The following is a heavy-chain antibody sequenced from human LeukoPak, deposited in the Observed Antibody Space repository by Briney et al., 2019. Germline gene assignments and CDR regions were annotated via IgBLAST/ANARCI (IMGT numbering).Heavy chain of an antibody. CDR3: ARSTPPPQSGDFWSGYYSLTYYYYGMDV. D-gene: IGHD3-3*01. Sequence: GASVKVSCKASGGTFSSYAISWVRQAPGQGLEWMGGIIPIVGTANYAQKFQGRVTITADESTSTAYMELSSLRSEDTAVYYCARSTPPPQSGDFWSGYYSLTYYYYGMDVWGQGTTVTVSS. CDR2: IIPIVGTA. CDR1: GGTFSSYA. J-gene: IGHJ6*02. V-gene: IGHV1-69*13.